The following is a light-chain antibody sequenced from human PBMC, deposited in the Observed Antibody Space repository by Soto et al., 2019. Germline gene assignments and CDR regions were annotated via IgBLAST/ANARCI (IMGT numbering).Light chain of an antibody. Sequence: EIVMTQSPATLSVSPGERATLSCRASHSVRSNVAWYQQKNGQAPRLLISGASRRAAGIPDRFSGSGSGTDFTLTISRLEPEDFAVYYCQQYAGSFGGGTKVDI. CDR2: GAS. J-gene: IGKJ4*02. CDR3: QQYAGS. V-gene: IGKV3D-15*01. CDR1: HSVRSN.